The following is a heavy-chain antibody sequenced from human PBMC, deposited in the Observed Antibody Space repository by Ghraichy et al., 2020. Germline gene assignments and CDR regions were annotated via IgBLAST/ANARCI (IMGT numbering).Heavy chain of an antibody. CDR2: IYYSGST. D-gene: IGHD3-3*01. CDR3: ARGDFWSGYSTDY. CDR1: GGSVSSGSYY. J-gene: IGHJ4*02. V-gene: IGHV4-61*01. Sequence: SETLSLTCTVSGGSVSSGSYYWSWIRQPPGKGLEWIGYIYYSGSTNYNPSLKSRVTISVDTSKNQFSLKLSSVTAADTAVYYCARGDFWSGYSTDYWGQGTLVTVSS.